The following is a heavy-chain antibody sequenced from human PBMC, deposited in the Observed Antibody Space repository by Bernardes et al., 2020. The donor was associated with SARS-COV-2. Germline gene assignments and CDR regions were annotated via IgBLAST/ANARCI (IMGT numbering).Heavy chain of an antibody. V-gene: IGHV3-33*01. CDR2: IWYDGSNK. J-gene: IGHJ6*02. CDR1: GFTFSSYG. Sequence: GGSLRLSCAASGFTFSSYGMHWVRQAPGKGLEWVAVIWYDGSNKYYADSVKGRFTISRDNSKNTLYLQMNSLRAEDTAVYYCAREVYSSFRDYYYGMDVWGQGTTVTVSS. CDR3: AREVYSSFRDYYYGMDV. D-gene: IGHD6-6*01.